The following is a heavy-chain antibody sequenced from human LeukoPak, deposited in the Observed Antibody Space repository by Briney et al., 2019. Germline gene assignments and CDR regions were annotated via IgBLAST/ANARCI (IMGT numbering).Heavy chain of an antibody. CDR1: GFAFSSYW. Sequence: GGSLRLSCAASGFAFSSYWMSWVRQAPGKGLEWVANIKQDGSEKYYVDSVKGRFTISRDNAENSLYLQMNSLRAEDTAMYYCARGGLLKYQLAIDYWGQGTLVTVSS. CDR3: ARGGLLKYQLAIDY. J-gene: IGHJ4*02. V-gene: IGHV3-7*05. CDR2: IKQDGSEK. D-gene: IGHD2-2*01.